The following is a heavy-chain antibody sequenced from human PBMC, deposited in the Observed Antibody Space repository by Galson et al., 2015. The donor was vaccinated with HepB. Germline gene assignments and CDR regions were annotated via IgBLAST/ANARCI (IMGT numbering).Heavy chain of an antibody. D-gene: IGHD2-21*02. CDR2: INSDGSST. J-gene: IGHJ2*01. V-gene: IGHV3-74*01. CDR1: GFTFSSYW. CDR3: ARCGGDCYKGPWYFDL. Sequence: SLRLSCAASGFTFSSYWMHWVRQAPGKGLVWVSRINSDGSSTSYADSVKGRFTISRDNAKNTLYLQMNSLGAEDTAVYYCARCGGDCYKGPWYFDLWGRGTLVTVSS.